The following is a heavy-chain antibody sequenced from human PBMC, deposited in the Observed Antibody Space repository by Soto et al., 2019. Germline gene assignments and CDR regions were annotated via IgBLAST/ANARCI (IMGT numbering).Heavy chain of an antibody. V-gene: IGHV4-39*01. CDR3: ARGFGRSHFDY. J-gene: IGHJ4*02. D-gene: IGHD3-16*01. CDR2: FHYSGST. Sequence: SETLSLTCTVSGGSISSRDSYWGWIRQPPGKGLEWIGSFHYSGSTYYNPSLKSRVTISVDTSKNQSSLRVTSVTAADTAVYYCARGFGRSHFDYWGQGTLVTVSS. CDR1: GGSISSRDSY.